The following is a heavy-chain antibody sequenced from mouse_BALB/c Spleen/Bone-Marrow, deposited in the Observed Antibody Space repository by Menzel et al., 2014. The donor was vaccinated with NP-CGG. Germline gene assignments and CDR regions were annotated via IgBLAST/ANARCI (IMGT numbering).Heavy chain of an antibody. Sequence: QVQLQHSGAELVKPGASVKLSCKASGYTFTRYYMYWVKQRPGQGLEWIGGINPYNGGTHFNEKFKSKATLTVDKSSSTAYMQLNSLTSEDSAVYYCSLLGDYWGQGTTLTVSS. CDR3: SLLGDY. CDR1: GYTFTRYY. V-gene: IGHV1-53*01. CDR2: INPYNGGT. J-gene: IGHJ2*01. D-gene: IGHD1-1*01.